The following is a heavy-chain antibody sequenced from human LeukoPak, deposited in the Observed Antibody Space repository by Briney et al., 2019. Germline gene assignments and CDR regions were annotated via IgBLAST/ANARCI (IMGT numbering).Heavy chain of an antibody. CDR1: GGTFSSYA. V-gene: IGHV1-69*04. CDR2: IIPILGIA. J-gene: IGHJ4*02. Sequence: ASVKVSCKASGGTFSSYAISWVRQAPGQGLEWMGRIIPILGIANYAQKFQGRVTITADKSTSTAYMELSSLRSEDTAVYYWAKGVGLGPADYWGQGTLVTVSS. CDR3: AKGVGLGPADY. D-gene: IGHD2-15*01.